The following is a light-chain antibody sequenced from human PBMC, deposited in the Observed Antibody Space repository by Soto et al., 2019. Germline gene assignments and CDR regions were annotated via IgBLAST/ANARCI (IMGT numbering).Light chain of an antibody. CDR3: QQRSNWPIT. Sequence: EIVLTQSPATLSVSPGDRVTLSCMASQSVDINLAWYQQRPGQAPRLLIYGASNRATGIPDRFSGSGSGTDFTLTISRLEPEDFAVYYCQQRSNWPITFGQGTRLEIK. CDR2: GAS. V-gene: IGKV3-11*01. CDR1: QSVDIN. J-gene: IGKJ5*01.